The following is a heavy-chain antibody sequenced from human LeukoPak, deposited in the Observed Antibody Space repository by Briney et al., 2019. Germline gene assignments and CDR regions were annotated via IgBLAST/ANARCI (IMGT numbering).Heavy chain of an antibody. D-gene: IGHD2-15*01. CDR3: ARETSCSDGVCYLNYFDL. V-gene: IGHV3-21*01. CDR1: GFTLSGYA. J-gene: IGHJ4*02. Sequence: GGSLRLSCAASGFTLSGYAMHWVRQAPGKGLEWVSSITRESNNIDYADSMNARFTIARDNANNSLYLQMNSLRAEDTATFYCARETSCSDGVCYLNYFDLWGQGTQVSVSS. CDR2: ITRESNNI.